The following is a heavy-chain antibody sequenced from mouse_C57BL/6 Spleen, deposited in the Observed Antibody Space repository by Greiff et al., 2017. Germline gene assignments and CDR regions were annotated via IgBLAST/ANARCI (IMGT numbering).Heavy chain of an antibody. J-gene: IGHJ4*01. CDR3: ARSITTVGYAMDY. CDR2: IDPSDSYT. V-gene: IGHV1-69*01. Sequence: QVQLQQPGAELVMPGASVKLSCKASGYTFTSYWMHWVKQRPGQGLEWIGEIDPSDSYTNYNQKFKGKSTLTVDKSSSTAYMQLSSLTSEDSAVYYCARSITTVGYAMDYWGQGTSVTVSS. D-gene: IGHD1-1*01. CDR1: GYTFTSYW.